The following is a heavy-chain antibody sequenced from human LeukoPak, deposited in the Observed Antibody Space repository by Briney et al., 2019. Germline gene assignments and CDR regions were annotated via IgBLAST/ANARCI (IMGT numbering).Heavy chain of an antibody. CDR2: IYYSGST. CDR1: GGSISRDTW. Sequence: SETLSLTCAVSGGSISRDTWWTWVRQPPGKGPEWIGEIYYSGSTNYNPSLKSRVTISLDKSKNHLSLKLSSVTAADTAVYYCARDVYYYDSSHSRAFDIWGQGTMVTVSS. V-gene: IGHV4-4*02. J-gene: IGHJ3*02. D-gene: IGHD3-22*01. CDR3: ARDVYYYDSSHSRAFDI.